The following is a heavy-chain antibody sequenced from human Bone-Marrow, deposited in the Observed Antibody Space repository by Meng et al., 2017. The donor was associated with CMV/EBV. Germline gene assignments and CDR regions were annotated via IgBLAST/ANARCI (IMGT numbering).Heavy chain of an antibody. J-gene: IGHJ6*01. D-gene: IGHD2-2*02. CDR3: AKHAGYSATSGYYGLDV. CDR1: GFTFSGYA. CDR2: ITGSGNNT. V-gene: IGHV3-23*01. Sequence: GGSLRLSCAASGFTFSGYAMSWVRQAPGKGLEWVSAITGSGNNTYYADSVKGRFTVSRDNSKNTLYLQMNSLRAEDTAIYYCAKHAGYSATSGYYGLDVWGQGTTVTVSS.